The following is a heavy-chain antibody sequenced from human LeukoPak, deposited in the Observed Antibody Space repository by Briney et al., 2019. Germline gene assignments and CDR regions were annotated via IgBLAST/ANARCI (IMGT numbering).Heavy chain of an antibody. CDR1: GGSISSSSYY. Sequence: SETLSLTCTVSGGSISSSSYYWGWIRQPPGKGLEWIGSIYYSGSTYYSPSLKSRVTISVDTSKNQFSLKLSSVTAADTAVYYCARDRPGGSSLDYWGQGTLVTVSS. V-gene: IGHV4-39*02. CDR2: IYYSGST. D-gene: IGHD6-13*01. CDR3: ARDRPGGSSLDY. J-gene: IGHJ4*02.